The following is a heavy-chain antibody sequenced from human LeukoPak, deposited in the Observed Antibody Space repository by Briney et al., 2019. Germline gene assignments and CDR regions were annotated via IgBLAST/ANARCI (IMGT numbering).Heavy chain of an antibody. CDR3: ARDLGVMVGAFDI. CDR1: GGSISSYY. J-gene: IGHJ3*02. Sequence: PSETLSLTRTVSGGSISSYYWSWIRQPPGKRLEWIGYIYYSGSTSYNPSLKSRVTISVDTSKNQISLKLSSVAAADTAVYYCARDLGVMVGAFDIWGQGTVVTVSS. V-gene: IGHV4-59*01. D-gene: IGHD2-21*01. CDR2: IYYSGST.